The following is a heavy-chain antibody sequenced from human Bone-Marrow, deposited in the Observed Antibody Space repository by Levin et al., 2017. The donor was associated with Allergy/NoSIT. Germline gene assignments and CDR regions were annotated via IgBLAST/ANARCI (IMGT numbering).Heavy chain of an antibody. Sequence: SETLSLTCTVSGASISSYYWTWIRQPAGKGLEWIGRIYTSGITNYNPSLKSRVTMSVATSKNQFSLKLTSVTAADTAVYYCATVMNVGAGPFDYWGQGILVTVSS. J-gene: IGHJ4*02. V-gene: IGHV4-4*07. D-gene: IGHD1-26*01. CDR3: ATVMNVGAGPFDY. CDR2: IYTSGIT. CDR1: GASISSYY.